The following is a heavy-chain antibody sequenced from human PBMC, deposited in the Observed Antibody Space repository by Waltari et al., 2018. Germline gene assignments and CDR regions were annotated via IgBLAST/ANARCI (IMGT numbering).Heavy chain of an antibody. D-gene: IGHD1-26*01. V-gene: IGHV5-51*01. CDR3: ARLARNGTYSYFDY. CDR1: GSALSDYW. Sequence: EVQLVQSDAVVKTPGSSLKISCTGSGSALSDYWLAWLRQMPGEGLEWMGIIYPGDSKTRYSPSVQGQVSISADKSITTAYRQCSSLKASDSAMYYCARLARNGTYSYFDYWGQGTLVTVSS. J-gene: IGHJ4*02. CDR2: IYPGDSKT.